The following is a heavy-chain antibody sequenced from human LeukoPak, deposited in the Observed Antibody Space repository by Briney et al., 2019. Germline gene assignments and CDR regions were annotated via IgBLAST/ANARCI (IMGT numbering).Heavy chain of an antibody. CDR1: GESFSGYF. V-gene: IGHV4-34*01. J-gene: IGHJ5*02. D-gene: IGHD5-18*01. CDR3: APRGDIEHSYGFGKWFDP. Sequence: SETLSLTCAVYGESFSGYFWSWIRQPPGKGLEWIGEINHSGSTNYNASLKSRVTISVDTSKNQFSLRLSSVTAADTAVYYCAPRGDIEHSYGFGKWFDPWGHGTRVTVSS. CDR2: INHSGST.